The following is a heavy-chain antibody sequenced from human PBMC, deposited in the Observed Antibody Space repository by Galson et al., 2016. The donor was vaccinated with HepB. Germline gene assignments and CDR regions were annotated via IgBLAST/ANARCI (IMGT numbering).Heavy chain of an antibody. Sequence: SLRLSCAASGFPFSNYWMHWVRQAPGEGQVWVSRINSDGSSTTYADSVKGRFTISRDNAKNTLYLQMNSLRAEDTALYYCTRAHRVGIAAASLQIRGQGTLVIVSS. CDR2: INSDGSST. D-gene: IGHD6-13*01. J-gene: IGHJ4*02. CDR1: GFPFSNYW. CDR3: TRAHRVGIAAASLQI. V-gene: IGHV3-74*01.